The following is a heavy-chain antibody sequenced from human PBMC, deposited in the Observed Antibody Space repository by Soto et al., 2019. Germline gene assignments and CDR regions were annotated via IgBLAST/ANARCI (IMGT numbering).Heavy chain of an antibody. CDR3: ARAIAAAGDY. J-gene: IGHJ4*02. Sequence: GGSLRLSCAASGFTLSTYWRHWVRQAPGKGLEWVANINQDGSQKYYVASVKGRFTISRDNAKNSLSLQMNGLRADDTAVYHCARAIAAAGDYWGQGTLVTVSS. V-gene: IGHV3-7*05. D-gene: IGHD6-13*01. CDR1: GFTLSTYW. CDR2: INQDGSQK.